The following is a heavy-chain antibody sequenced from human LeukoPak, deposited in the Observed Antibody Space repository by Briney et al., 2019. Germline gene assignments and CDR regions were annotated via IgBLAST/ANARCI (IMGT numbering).Heavy chain of an antibody. Sequence: GGSLRLSCAASGFTFSSYGMHWVRQAPGKGLEWVAFIRYDGSNKYYADSVKGRFTISRDNSKNTLYLQMNSLRAEDTAVYYCARRKGYAFDIWGQGTMVTVSS. V-gene: IGHV3-30*02. CDR1: GFTFSSYG. D-gene: IGHD2-15*01. J-gene: IGHJ3*02. CDR2: IRYDGSNK. CDR3: ARRKGYAFDI.